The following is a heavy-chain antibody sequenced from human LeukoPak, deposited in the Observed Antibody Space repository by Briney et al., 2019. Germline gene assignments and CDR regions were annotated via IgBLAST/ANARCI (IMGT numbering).Heavy chain of an antibody. D-gene: IGHD2-15*01. J-gene: IGHJ4*02. CDR2: IYYSGST. CDR3: ARVSYCSGGSCDSGIIDY. V-gene: IGHV4-59*01. CDR1: GGSISSYY. Sequence: SETLSLTCTVSGGSISSYYWSWIRQPPGKGLEWIGYIYYSGSTNYNPSLKSRVTISVDTSKNQFSLKLSSVTAADTAVYYCARVSYCSGGSCDSGIIDYWGQGTLVTVSS.